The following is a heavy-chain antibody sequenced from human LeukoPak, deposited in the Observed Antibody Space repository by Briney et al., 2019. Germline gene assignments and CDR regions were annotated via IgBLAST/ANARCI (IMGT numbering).Heavy chain of an antibody. D-gene: IGHD4-23*01. J-gene: IGHJ5*02. CDR3: AKDLGNYGDYVGWFDP. CDR1: GFTFNNFA. Sequence: GGSLRLSCAASGFTFNNFAMSWVRQAPEKGLEWVSAIGGSGAHTYYADSVKGRFTISRDNSKNTLYLQMKDLRAEDTAVYYYAKDLGNYGDYVGWFDPWGQGTLVTVSS. CDR2: IGGSGAHT. V-gene: IGHV3-23*01.